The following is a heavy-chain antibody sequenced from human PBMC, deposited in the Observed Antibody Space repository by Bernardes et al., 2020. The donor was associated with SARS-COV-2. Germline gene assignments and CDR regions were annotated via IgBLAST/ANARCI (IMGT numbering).Heavy chain of an antibody. D-gene: IGHD3-22*01. J-gene: IGHJ3*02. V-gene: IGHV4-59*01. CDR2: ISYSGIT. Sequence: SETLSLTCTFSGGSISSDYWSWIRQPPGKGLEWIGYISYSGITNYNPSLKSRVTISSDTSKNQFSLKLSSVTAADTAVYYCARLAFYDSSGYFVGAFDIWGQGTMVTVSS. CDR3: ARLAFYDSSGYFVGAFDI. CDR1: GGSISSDY.